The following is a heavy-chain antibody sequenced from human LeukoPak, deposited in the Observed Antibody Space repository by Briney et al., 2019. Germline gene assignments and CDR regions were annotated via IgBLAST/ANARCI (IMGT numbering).Heavy chain of an antibody. D-gene: IGHD6-19*01. J-gene: IGHJ4*02. Sequence: PGGSLRLSCAASGFTFSNYWMSWVRQAPGKGLEWVANIKQGGGDTYYVDSVKGRFTISRDNAKNSLYLQMNSLRAEDTAVYYCARAASGWYSRPFDYWGQGTLVTVSS. CDR3: ARAASGWYSRPFDY. V-gene: IGHV3-7*01. CDR1: GFTFSNYW. CDR2: IKQGGGDT.